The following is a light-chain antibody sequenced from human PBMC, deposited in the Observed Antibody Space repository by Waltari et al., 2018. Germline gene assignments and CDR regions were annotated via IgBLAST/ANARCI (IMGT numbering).Light chain of an antibody. J-gene: IGLJ3*02. CDR3: LLFYSGVRV. V-gene: IGLV7-46*01. Sequence: QAVVTQEPSLTVSPGGTVTLTCASSTGAVSRGHIPYWLQQKPGQAPRTLIYDISDKHSWTPARFSGSLLGGKAVLTLSGAQPEDEAEYYCLLFYSGVRVFGGGTKVTVL. CDR1: TGAVSRGHI. CDR2: DIS.